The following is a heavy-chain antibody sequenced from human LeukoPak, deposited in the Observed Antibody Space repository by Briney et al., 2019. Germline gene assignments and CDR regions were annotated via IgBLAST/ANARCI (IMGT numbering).Heavy chain of an antibody. V-gene: IGHV3-49*04. J-gene: IGHJ4*02. CDR2: IRSKAYGGTT. D-gene: IGHD2-2*01. CDR3: TRIYCSSTSCFYYFDY. CDR1: GFTFGDYA. Sequence: GGSLRLSCTASGFTFGDYAMSWVRQAPGKGLEWVGFIRSKAYGGTTEYAASVKGRFTVSRDDSKSIAYLQMNSLKTEDTAVYYCTRIYCSSTSCFYYFDYWGQGTLVTVSS.